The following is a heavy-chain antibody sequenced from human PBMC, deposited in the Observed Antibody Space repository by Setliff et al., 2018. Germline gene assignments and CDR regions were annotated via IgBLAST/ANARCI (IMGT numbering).Heavy chain of an antibody. J-gene: IGHJ4*02. Sequence: SGGSLRLSCAASGFTFSNHWMTWVRQAPGKGLEWVANIKQDGSDKYYVGSVKGRFTISRDNAKNSLYLQMSSLRAEDTAVYYCARWTARAVDYWGRGTLVTVSS. CDR3: ARWTARAVDY. D-gene: IGHD6-6*01. V-gene: IGHV3-7*03. CDR1: GFTFSNHW. CDR2: IKQDGSDK.